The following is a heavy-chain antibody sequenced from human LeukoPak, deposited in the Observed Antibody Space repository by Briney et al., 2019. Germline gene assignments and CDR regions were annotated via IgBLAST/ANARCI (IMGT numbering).Heavy chain of an antibody. D-gene: IGHD4-17*01. CDR3: AKDAHYGDYTGAFDI. CDR2: ISRNSGTK. CDR1: GLTFDDYA. J-gene: IGHJ3*02. Sequence: GGSLRLSCAASGLTFDDYAMHWVRQFPGKGLEWVSGISRNSGTKGYGDSAKGRFTISRDNAKNSLYLQMSSLRAEDTALYYCAKDAHYGDYTGAFDIWGRGTMVTVSS. V-gene: IGHV3-9*01.